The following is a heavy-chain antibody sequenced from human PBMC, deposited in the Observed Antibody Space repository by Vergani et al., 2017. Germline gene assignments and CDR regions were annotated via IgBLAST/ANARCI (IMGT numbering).Heavy chain of an antibody. V-gene: IGHV3-30*02. CDR1: GFTFSSYG. J-gene: IGHJ6*02. Sequence: QVQLVESGGGVVQPGGSLRLSCAASGFTFSSYGMHWVRQAPGRGLEWVAFIRYDGSNKYYADSVKGRFTISRDNSKNTLYLQMNSLRAEDTAVYYCAKANPRNRGYDYLYYYHAMDVWGQGTTVTVSS. D-gene: IGHD5-12*01. CDR2: IRYDGSNK. CDR3: AKANPRNRGYDYLYYYHAMDV.